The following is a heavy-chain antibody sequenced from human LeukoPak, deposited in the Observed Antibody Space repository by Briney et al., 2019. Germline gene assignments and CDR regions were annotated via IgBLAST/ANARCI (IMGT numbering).Heavy chain of an antibody. J-gene: IGHJ4*02. CDR1: GFTFSSYS. V-gene: IGHV3-21*01. CDR3: ARAIAVAEGY. Sequence: GGSLRLSCAASGFTFSSYSMNWVRQAPGKGLEWVSYISGGSGYIYYADSVKGRSTISRDNAKNSPYLQMNSLRAEDTAVYYCARAIAVAEGYWGQGTLVTVSS. D-gene: IGHD6-19*01. CDR2: ISGGSGYI.